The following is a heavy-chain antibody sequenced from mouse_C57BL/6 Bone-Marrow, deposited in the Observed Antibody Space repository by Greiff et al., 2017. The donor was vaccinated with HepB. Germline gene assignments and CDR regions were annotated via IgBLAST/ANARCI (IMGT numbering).Heavy chain of an antibody. CDR1: GFTFSDYY. J-gene: IGHJ2*01. V-gene: IGHV5-12*01. Sequence: EVKVEESGGGLVQPGGSLKLSCAASGFTFSDYYMYWVRQTPEKRLEWVAYISNGGGSTYYPDTVKGRFTISRDNAKNTLYLQMSRLKSEDTAMYYCARRGELYYFDYWGQGTTLTVSS. CDR2: ISNGGGST. CDR3: ARRGELYYFDY.